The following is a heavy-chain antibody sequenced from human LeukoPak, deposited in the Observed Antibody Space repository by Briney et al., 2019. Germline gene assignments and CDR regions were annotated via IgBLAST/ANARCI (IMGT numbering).Heavy chain of an antibody. D-gene: IGHD5-18*01. CDR1: GFTFSSYA. J-gene: IGHJ4*02. CDR3: AKFRESRQLWLASPFDY. V-gene: IGHV3-23*01. Sequence: GRSLRLSCAASGFTFSSYAMSWVRQAPGKGLEWVSAISGSGGSTYYADSVKGRFTISRDNSKNTLYLQMNSLRAEDTAVYYCAKFRESRQLWLASPFDYWGQGTLVTVSS. CDR2: ISGSGGST.